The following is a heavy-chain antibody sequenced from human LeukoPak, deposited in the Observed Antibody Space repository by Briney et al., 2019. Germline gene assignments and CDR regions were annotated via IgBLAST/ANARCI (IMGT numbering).Heavy chain of an antibody. D-gene: IGHD6-19*01. CDR2: IRSKANSYAT. CDR1: GFTFNGSA. Sequence: GGSLKLSCAASGFTFNGSAMHWVRQASGKGLEWVGRIRSKANSYATGYAASVKGRVTISRDDSKNTAYLQMNSLKTEDTAVYYCTRHYEKWLVYYYYGMDVWGQGTTVTVSS. CDR3: TRHYEKWLVYYYYGMDV. J-gene: IGHJ6*02. V-gene: IGHV3-73*01.